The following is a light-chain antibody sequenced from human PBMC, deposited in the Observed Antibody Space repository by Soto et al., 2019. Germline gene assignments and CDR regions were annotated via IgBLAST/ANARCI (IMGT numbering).Light chain of an antibody. CDR1: SSDVGGYNY. Sequence: QSALTQPASVSGSPGQSITIPCTGTSSDVGGYNYVSWYQQHPGKAPKLMIYDVSNRPSGVSNRFSGSKSVNTASLTISGLQAEDEADYYCSSYTSSSTVVFGGGTKLTVL. J-gene: IGLJ2*01. CDR2: DVS. V-gene: IGLV2-14*01. CDR3: SSYTSSSTVV.